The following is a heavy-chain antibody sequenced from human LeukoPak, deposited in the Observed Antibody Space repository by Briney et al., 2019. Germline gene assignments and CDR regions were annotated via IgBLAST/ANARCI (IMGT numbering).Heavy chain of an antibody. CDR3: ARAGDCSSTSCYLRNWFDP. D-gene: IGHD2-2*01. J-gene: IGHJ5*02. CDR2: IYYSGST. V-gene: IGHV4-59*12. Sequence: PSETVSLTCTVSGGSISSYYWSWIRQPPGKGLEWIGYIYYSGSTNYNPSLKSRVTISVDTSKNQFSLKLSSVTAADTAVYYCARAGDCSSTSCYLRNWFDPWGQGTLVTVSS. CDR1: GGSISSYY.